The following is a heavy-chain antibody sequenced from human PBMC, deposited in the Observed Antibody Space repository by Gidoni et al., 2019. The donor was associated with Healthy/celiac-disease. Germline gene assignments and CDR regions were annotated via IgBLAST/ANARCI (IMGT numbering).Heavy chain of an antibody. V-gene: IGHV5-51*01. J-gene: IGHJ4*02. D-gene: IGHD1-26*01. CDR3: ARHSLGWELLPRCDY. CDR1: GYSFTSYW. Sequence: EVQLVQSGAEGKKLGASLKISWKGSGYSFTSYWIGWVRQMPGKGLEWMGIICPCDSDTRYSPSFQGQVTISADKSISTAYLQWSSLKASDTAMYYCARHSLGWELLPRCDYWGQGTLVTVSS. CDR2: ICPCDSDT.